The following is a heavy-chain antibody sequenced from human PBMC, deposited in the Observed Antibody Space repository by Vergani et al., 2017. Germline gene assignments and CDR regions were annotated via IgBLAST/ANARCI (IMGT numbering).Heavy chain of an antibody. V-gene: IGHV4-59*01. J-gene: IGHJ4*02. CDR1: GGSISSYY. Sequence: QVQLQELGPGLVKPSQTLSLTCTVPGGSISSYYWSWIRQPPGKGLEWIGYIYYSGSTNYNPSLKSRVTISVDTSKNQFSLKLSSVTAADTAVYYCASAVEMATVFDYWGQGTLVTVSS. CDR2: IYYSGST. D-gene: IGHD5-24*01. CDR3: ASAVEMATVFDY.